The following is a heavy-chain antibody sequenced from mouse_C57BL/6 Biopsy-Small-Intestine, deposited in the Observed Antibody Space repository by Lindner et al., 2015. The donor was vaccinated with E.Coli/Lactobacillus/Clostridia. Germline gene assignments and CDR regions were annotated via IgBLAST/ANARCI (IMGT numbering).Heavy chain of an antibody. CDR2: IYPVNGNT. D-gene: IGHD2-5*01. Sequence: VQLQESGPELVKPGASVKISCKASGYTFTDYYINWVKQRPGQGLEWIGWIYPVNGNTKYNEKFKGKATLTVDTSSSTAYMQLSSLTSEDSAVYFCARSLYYRNSYFDYWGQGTTLTVSS. CDR1: GYTFTDYY. J-gene: IGHJ2*01. V-gene: IGHV1-84*01. CDR3: ARSLYYRNSYFDY.